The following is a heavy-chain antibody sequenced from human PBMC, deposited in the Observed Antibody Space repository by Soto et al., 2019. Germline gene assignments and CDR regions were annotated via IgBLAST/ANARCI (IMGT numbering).Heavy chain of an antibody. Sequence: SVKVSCKASRFTFTSSAMQWVRQARGQRLEWIGWIVVGSGNTNYAQKFQERVTITRDMSTSTAYMELSSLRSEDTAVYYCAAEARTNGVWYYWGQGTLVTVSS. CDR2: IVVGSGNT. D-gene: IGHD2-8*01. J-gene: IGHJ4*02. CDR1: RFTFTSSA. V-gene: IGHV1-58*02. CDR3: AAEARTNGVWYY.